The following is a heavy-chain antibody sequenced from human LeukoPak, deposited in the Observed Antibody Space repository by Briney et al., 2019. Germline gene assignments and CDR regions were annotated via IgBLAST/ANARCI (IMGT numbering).Heavy chain of an antibody. V-gene: IGHV4-59*11. D-gene: IGHD6-13*01. CDR1: GASICSHY. CDR3: TRNYQSTSSHYY. Sequence: SETLSLTCTVSGASICSHYWSWIRQPPGKGLEWIGDIYYSGSTNYNPSLQSRATISVDTSKNQFSLKLNSVTAADTAVYYCTRNYQSTSSHYYWAQETLVTVSS. CDR2: IYYSGST. J-gene: IGHJ4*02.